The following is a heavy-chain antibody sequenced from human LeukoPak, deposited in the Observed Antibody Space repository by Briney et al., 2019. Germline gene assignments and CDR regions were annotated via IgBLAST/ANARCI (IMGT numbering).Heavy chain of an antibody. CDR3: ARAYGDYSPFDY. CDR1: GYTFTSYY. CDR2: INPSGGST. V-gene: IGHV1-46*01. Sequence: ASVKLSFKASGYTFTSYYMHWVRQAPGQGLEWMGIINPSGGSTSYAQKFQGRVTMTRDMSTSTVYMELRSLRSEDTAVYYCARAYGDYSPFDYWGQGTLVTVSS. J-gene: IGHJ4*02. D-gene: IGHD4-17*01.